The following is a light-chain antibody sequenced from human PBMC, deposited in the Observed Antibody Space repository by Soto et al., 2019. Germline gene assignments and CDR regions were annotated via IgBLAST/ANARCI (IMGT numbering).Light chain of an antibody. V-gene: IGKV3-15*01. J-gene: IGKJ3*01. Sequence: EIVMTQSPATLSVSPGERATLSCRASQSVSSNLAWYQQKPGQAPRLLIYGASTRATGIPARFSGSGSGTASTITISSLQSEDFAVYYCQQYNNWPFTFGPGTKVDIK. CDR1: QSVSSN. CDR2: GAS. CDR3: QQYNNWPFT.